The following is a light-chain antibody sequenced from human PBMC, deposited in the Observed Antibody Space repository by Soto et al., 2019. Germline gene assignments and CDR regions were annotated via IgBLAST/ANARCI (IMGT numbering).Light chain of an antibody. CDR1: QSVSSN. CDR2: GAS. V-gene: IGKV3-15*01. CDR3: QQYNNWPPMA. Sequence: EIVMTQSPATLSVSPGERATLSCRASQSVSSNLAWHQQKPGLAPRLLIYGASTRATGIPARFSGSGSGTEFTLTITSLQSEDFAVYYCQQYNNWPPMAFGQGTKVEIK. J-gene: IGKJ1*01.